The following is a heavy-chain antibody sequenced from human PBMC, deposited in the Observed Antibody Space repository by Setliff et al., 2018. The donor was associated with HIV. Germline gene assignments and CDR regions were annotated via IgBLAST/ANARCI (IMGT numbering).Heavy chain of an antibody. CDR1: GYTFTNYW. CDR2: ILSTGERT. D-gene: IGHD3-22*01. V-gene: IGHV3-23*01. Sequence: GESLKISCRGSGYTFTNYWIGWVRQAPGEGLEWVSAILSTGERTFYADSVKGRFTISRDNSKNTVYLQMNSLRAEDTAEYYCAKELAASGLGYFDSWGRGILVTVSS. CDR3: AKELAASGLGYFDS. J-gene: IGHJ4*02.